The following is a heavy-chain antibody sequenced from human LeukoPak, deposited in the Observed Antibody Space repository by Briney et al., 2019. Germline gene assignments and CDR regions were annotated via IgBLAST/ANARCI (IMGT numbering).Heavy chain of an antibody. V-gene: IGHV4-59*08. D-gene: IGHD6-19*01. CDR2: IYYSGST. J-gene: IGHJ4*02. CDR3: ARAVAGRPHFDY. CDR1: GGSISSYY. Sequence: PSETLSLTCTVSGGSISSYYWSWIRQPPGKGLEWIGYIYYSGSTNYNPSLKSRVTISVGTSKNQFSLKLSSVTAADTAVYYCARAVAGRPHFDYWGQGTLVTVSS.